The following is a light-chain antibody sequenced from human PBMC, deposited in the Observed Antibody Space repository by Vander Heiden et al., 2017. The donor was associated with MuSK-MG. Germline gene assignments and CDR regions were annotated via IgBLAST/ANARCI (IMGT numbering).Light chain of an antibody. V-gene: IGKV3-11*01. CDR2: DAS. Sequence: EIVLTQSPATLSLSPGERATLSCRASQSVSSYLAWYQQKPGQAPRLLIYDASNRATGIPARFSGSGSGTDFTLTISSLEPEDFAVYYCQQRSYWPLTFSGGTKVEIK. CDR3: QQRSYWPLT. CDR1: QSVSSY. J-gene: IGKJ4*01.